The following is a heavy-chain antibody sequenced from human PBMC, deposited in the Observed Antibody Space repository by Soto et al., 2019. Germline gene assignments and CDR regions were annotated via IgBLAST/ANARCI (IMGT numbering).Heavy chain of an antibody. J-gene: IGHJ6*02. CDR2: ISYDGSNK. Sequence: QVQLVESGGGVVQPGRSLRLSCAASGFTFSSYGMHWVRQAPGKGLEWVAVISYDGSNKYYADSVKGRFTISRDNSKNTLYLQMNSQRAEDSAVYYCAKQQQLDGMHVCGQGTKVTVS. CDR3: AKQQQLDGMHV. D-gene: IGHD6-13*01. CDR1: GFTFSSYG. V-gene: IGHV3-30*18.